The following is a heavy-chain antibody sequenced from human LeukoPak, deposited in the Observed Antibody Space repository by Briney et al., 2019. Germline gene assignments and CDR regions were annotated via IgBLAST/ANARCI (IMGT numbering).Heavy chain of an antibody. Sequence: GGSLRLSCAASGFTFSSYAMSWVRQAPGEGLEWVSAISGSGGSTYYADSVKGRFTISRDNSKNTLYLQMNSLRAEDTAVYYCAKDGYCSGGRCYSDAFDIWGQGTMVTVSS. CDR1: GFTFSSYA. V-gene: IGHV3-23*01. CDR3: AKDGYCSGGRCYSDAFDI. J-gene: IGHJ3*02. D-gene: IGHD2-15*01. CDR2: ISGSGGST.